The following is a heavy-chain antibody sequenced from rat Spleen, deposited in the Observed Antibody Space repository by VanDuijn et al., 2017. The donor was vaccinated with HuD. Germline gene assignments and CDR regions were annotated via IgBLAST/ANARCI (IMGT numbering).Heavy chain of an antibody. J-gene: IGHJ2*01. CDR2: ISPSGGST. CDR1: GFTFSNYG. D-gene: IGHD1-2*01. Sequence: EVQLVESGGGLVQPGRSLKLSCAASGFTFSNYGMHWIRQAPTKGLEWVASISPSGGSTYYRDSVKGRFTISRDNAKSTLYLQMNILRSEDTATYYCTRGTTIAAISTFDYWGQGVMVTVSS. CDR3: TRGTTIAAISTFDY. V-gene: IGHV5-19*01.